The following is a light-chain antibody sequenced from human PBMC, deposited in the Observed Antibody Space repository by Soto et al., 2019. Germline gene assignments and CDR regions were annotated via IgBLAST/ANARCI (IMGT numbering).Light chain of an antibody. CDR1: GSNIGAPYD. V-gene: IGLV1-40*01. CDR3: QSYDSSLSGDV. CDR2: GST. Sequence: QSVLTQPPSLSGAPGQRVTISCTGSGSNIGAPYDVHWYQHLPGTAPKLLIYGSTNRPSGVPGRFSGSKSGTSASLAITGLQAEHEADYYCQSYDSSLSGDVFGAGTKLTVL. J-gene: IGLJ1*01.